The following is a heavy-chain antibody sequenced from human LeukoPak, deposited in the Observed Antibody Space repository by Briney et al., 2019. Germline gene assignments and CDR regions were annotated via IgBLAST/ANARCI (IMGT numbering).Heavy chain of an antibody. Sequence: GGSLRLSCAASGFTFSSYEMNWVRQAPGKGLEWVSYISSSGSTIYYADSVKGRFTISRDNAKNSLYLQMNSLRAEDTAVYYCARSLGGIAVAGTLAFDIWGQGTMVTVSS. J-gene: IGHJ3*02. D-gene: IGHD6-19*01. V-gene: IGHV3-48*03. CDR2: ISSSGSTI. CDR3: ARSLGGIAVAGTLAFDI. CDR1: GFTFSSYE.